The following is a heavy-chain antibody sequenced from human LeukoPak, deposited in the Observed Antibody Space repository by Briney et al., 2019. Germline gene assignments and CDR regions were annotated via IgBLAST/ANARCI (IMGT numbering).Heavy chain of an antibody. CDR1: GFTFSSYS. Sequence: GGSLRLSCAASGFTFSSYSMNWVRQAPGKGLEWVSSISSSSSYIYYADSVRGRFTISRDNAKNSLYLQMNSLRAEDTAVYYCARDGGWGMATIPSQADYRARNGFDPWGQGTLVTVSS. CDR3: ARDGGWGMATIPSQADYRARNGFDP. J-gene: IGHJ5*02. V-gene: IGHV3-21*01. D-gene: IGHD5-24*01. CDR2: ISSSSSYI.